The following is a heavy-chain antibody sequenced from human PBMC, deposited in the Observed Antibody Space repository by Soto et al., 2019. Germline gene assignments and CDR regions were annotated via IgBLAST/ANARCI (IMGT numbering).Heavy chain of an antibody. J-gene: IGHJ1*01. Sequence: QVQLQQWGAGLLKPSETLSLTCAVYGGSFSGYYWSWIRQPRGKGLEWIGEINHSGSTNYNPSLKSRVTISVDTSKNQFSLKLSSVTAADTAVYYCATSIAAAGRYYFQHWGQGTLVTVSS. V-gene: IGHV4-34*01. CDR2: INHSGST. CDR3: ATSIAAAGRYYFQH. CDR1: GGSFSGYY. D-gene: IGHD6-13*01.